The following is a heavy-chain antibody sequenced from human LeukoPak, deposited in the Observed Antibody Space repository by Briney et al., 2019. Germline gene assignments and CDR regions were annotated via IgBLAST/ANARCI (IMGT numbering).Heavy chain of an antibody. D-gene: IGHD6-13*01. Sequence: SETLSLTCTVSGGSMSGYFWSWIQQPPGKGLEWIGYIYYSGSTNYNPSLKSRVTISVDTSKNQFSLKLSSVTAAGTAVYYCARSITSSWYGDFQHWGQGTLVTVSS. CDR2: IYYSGST. J-gene: IGHJ1*01. CDR3: ARSITSSWYGDFQH. V-gene: IGHV4-59*01. CDR1: GGSMSGYF.